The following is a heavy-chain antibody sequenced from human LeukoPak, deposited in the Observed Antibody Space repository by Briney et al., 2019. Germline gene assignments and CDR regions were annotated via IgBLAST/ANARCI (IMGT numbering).Heavy chain of an antibody. V-gene: IGHV5-51*01. CDR2: VYPDDSDT. D-gene: IGHD2-15*01. CDR1: GYSFSSYW. CDR3: ARHRKDIGFDS. J-gene: IGHJ4*02. Sequence: GESLKISCKGSGYSFSSYWIGWVRQMPGKGLEWMGIVYPDDSDTRYSPSFQGQVTISADRSISTAYLQWSSLKASDTAMYYCARHRKDIGFDSWGQGTLVTVSS.